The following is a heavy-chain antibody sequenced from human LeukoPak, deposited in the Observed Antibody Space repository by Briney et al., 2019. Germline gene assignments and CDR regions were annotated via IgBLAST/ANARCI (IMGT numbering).Heavy chain of an antibody. CDR2: ISHRGST. J-gene: IGHJ4*02. Sequence: SETPSLTCTVSGGSTSTNTYWWTWARHPPGKWLEWTGEISHRGSTKYNPSLRSRVTISADESKNQFSLTFSSVTAADTAVYFCARAPPWALDYWGPGNLATVSS. CDR1: GGSTSTNTYW. CDR3: ARAPPWALDY. D-gene: IGHD7-27*01. V-gene: IGHV4-4*02.